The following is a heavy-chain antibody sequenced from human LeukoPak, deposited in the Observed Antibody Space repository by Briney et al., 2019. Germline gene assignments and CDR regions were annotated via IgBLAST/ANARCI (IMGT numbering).Heavy chain of an antibody. V-gene: IGHV1-2*06. D-gene: IGHD3-10*01. Sequence: ASVTVSCKASGYTFTGYYMHWVRQAPGQGLEWMGRINPNSGGTNYAQKFQGRVTMTRDTSISTAYMELSRLRSDDTAVYYCARVPYGSGSSNRGRVDYWGQGTLVTVSS. CDR1: GYTFTGYY. CDR2: INPNSGGT. J-gene: IGHJ4*02. CDR3: ARVPYGSGSSNRGRVDY.